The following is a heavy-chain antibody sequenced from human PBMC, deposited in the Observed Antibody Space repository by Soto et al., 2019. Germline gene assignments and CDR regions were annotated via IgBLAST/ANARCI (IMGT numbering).Heavy chain of an antibody. D-gene: IGHD6-13*01. CDR2: IWYDGSNK. V-gene: IGHV3-33*01. Sequence: QVQLVESGGGVVQPGRSLRLFCAASGFTFSSYGMHWVRQAPGKGLEWVAVIWYDGSNKYYADSVKGRFTISRDNSKNTLYLQMNSLRDDDTAVYYCARDNSWFDYWGQGTLINDSS. CDR1: GFTFSSYG. J-gene: IGHJ4*02. CDR3: ARDNSWFDY.